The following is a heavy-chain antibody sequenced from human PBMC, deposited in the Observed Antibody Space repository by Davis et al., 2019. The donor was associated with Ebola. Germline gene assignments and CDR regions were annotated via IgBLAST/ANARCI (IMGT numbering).Heavy chain of an antibody. Sequence: GGSLRLSCAASGFSFSSYTMSWVRQAPGKGLEWVSVIYSDGSTYYTDSVKGRFTISRDTSKNTVYLQMSSLRPEDTAVYYCARGLWDYYGSGLPKYFDIWGQGTSVTVAS. CDR1: GFSFSSYT. CDR3: ARGLWDYYGSGLPKYFDI. D-gene: IGHD3-10*01. V-gene: IGHV3-66*02. J-gene: IGHJ4*02. CDR2: IYSDGST.